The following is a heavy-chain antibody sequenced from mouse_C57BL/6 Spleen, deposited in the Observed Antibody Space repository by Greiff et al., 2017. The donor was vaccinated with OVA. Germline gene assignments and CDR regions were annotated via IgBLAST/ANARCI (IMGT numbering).Heavy chain of an antibody. CDR3: TRGGIYYDYDGVAY. CDR2: ISSGGDYI. Sequence: EVQGVESGEGLVKPGGSLKLSCAASGFTFSSYAMSWVRQTPEKRLEWVAYISSGGDYIYYADTVKGRFTISRDNARNTLYLQMSSLKSEDTAMDYCTRGGIYYDYDGVAYWGQGTLVTVSA. CDR1: GFTFSSYA. V-gene: IGHV5-9-1*02. J-gene: IGHJ3*01. D-gene: IGHD2-4*01.